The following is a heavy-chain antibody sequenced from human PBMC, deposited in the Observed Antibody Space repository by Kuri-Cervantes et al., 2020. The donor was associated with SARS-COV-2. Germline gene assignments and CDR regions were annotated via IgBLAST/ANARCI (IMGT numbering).Heavy chain of an antibody. Sequence: ASVKVSCKASGYTFTSYAISWVRLAPGQGLEWTGMVKTNSGNTLYAQVFQGRVTMTRDTYTGTVDLELSSLTSEDTAIYFCYCAPKEGFDSWGQGTLVTVSS. J-gene: IGHJ4*02. D-gene: IGHD2-21*01. CDR2: VKTNSGNT. CDR1: GYTFTSYA. V-gene: IGHV1-8*02. CDR3: YCAPKEGFDS.